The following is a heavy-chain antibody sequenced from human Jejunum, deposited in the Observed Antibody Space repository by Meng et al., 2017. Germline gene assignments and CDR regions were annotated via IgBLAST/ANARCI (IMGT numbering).Heavy chain of an antibody. D-gene: IGHD5-12*01. Sequence: SETLSLTCAIPGDSVSSSSVARNWVRQSPSRGLEWLGRTFYRSKWYNEYAVPVKSRITVNPDISKNQFSLQLNSVTPEDTAVDYCARGQYRAFDIWGPGTMVTVSS. V-gene: IGHV6-1*01. J-gene: IGHJ3*02. CDR3: ARGQYRAFDI. CDR2: TFYRSKWYN. CDR1: GDSVSSSSVA.